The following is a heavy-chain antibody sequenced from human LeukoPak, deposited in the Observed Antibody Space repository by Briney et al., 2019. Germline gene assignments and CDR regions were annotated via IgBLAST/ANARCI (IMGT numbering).Heavy chain of an antibody. CDR2: ISSSSSTI. Sequence: GGSLRLSCAASGFTFSSYSMNWVRQAPGKVLEWVSYISSSSSTIYYADSVKGRFTISRDNAKNSLYLQMNSLRAEHTAVYYCARVGTPDYGSGEEDAFDIWGQGTMVTVSS. CDR3: ARVGTPDYGSGEEDAFDI. J-gene: IGHJ3*02. D-gene: IGHD3-10*01. CDR1: GFTFSSYS. V-gene: IGHV3-48*04.